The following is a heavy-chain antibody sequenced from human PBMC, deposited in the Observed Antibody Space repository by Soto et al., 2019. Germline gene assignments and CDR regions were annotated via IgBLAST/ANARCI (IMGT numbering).Heavy chain of an antibody. Sequence: SETLSLTCTVSGASISGYHWGWIRQPPGKGLEWIGYLYYTGSTHYNPSLKSRVTMSVDTSKNQFSLNLSFVTAADTAVYYCATMGTPATGLYYFDYWGQRTLVTVSS. CDR1: GASISGYH. CDR3: ATMGTPATGLYYFDY. D-gene: IGHD2-15*01. J-gene: IGHJ4*02. CDR2: LYYTGST. V-gene: IGHV4-59*08.